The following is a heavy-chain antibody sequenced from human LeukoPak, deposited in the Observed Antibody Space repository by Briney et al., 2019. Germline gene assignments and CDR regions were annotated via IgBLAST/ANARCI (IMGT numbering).Heavy chain of an antibody. CDR3: ARVSHYYGSGEFGY. CDR2: IYYSGST. J-gene: IGHJ4*02. CDR1: GGSISSYY. Sequence: KPSETLSLICTVSGGSISSYYWSWIRQPPGKGLEWIGYIYYSGSTNYNPSLKSRVTISVDTSKNQFSLKLSSVTAADTAVYYCARVSHYYGSGEFGYWGQGTLVTVSS. V-gene: IGHV4-59*01. D-gene: IGHD3-10*01.